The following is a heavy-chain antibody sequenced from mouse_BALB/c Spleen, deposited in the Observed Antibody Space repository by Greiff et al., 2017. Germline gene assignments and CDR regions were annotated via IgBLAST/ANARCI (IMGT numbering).Heavy chain of an antibody. J-gene: IGHJ4*01. CDR1: GFTFSSFG. CDR2: ISSGSSTI. CDR3: ARSASWGWAMDY. D-gene: IGHD4-1*01. Sequence: EVQLVESGGGLVQPGGSRKLSCAASGFTFSSFGMHWVRQAPEKGLEWVAYISSGSSTIYYADTVKGLYTIARDNPKNTPYLQMTSLRSEDTAMYDCARSASWGWAMDYWGQGTSVTVSA. V-gene: IGHV5-17*02.